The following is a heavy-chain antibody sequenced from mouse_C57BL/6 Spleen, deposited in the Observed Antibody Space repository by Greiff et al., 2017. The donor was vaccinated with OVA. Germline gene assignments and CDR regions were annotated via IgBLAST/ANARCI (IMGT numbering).Heavy chain of an antibody. J-gene: IGHJ2*01. CDR2: ISYDGSN. CDR1: GYSITSGYY. Sequence: EVKLMESGPGLVKPSQSLSLTCSVTGYSITSGYYWNWIRQFPGNKLEWMGYISYDGSNNYNPSLKNRISITRDTSKNQFFLKLNSVTTEDTATYYCARAHGTSYGDYFDYWGQGTTLTVSS. V-gene: IGHV3-6*01. CDR3: ARAHGTSYGDYFDY. D-gene: IGHD1-1*01.